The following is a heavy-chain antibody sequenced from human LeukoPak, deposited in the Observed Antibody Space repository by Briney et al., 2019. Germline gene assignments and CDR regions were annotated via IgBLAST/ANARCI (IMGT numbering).Heavy chain of an antibody. CDR1: GGSINTYY. Sequence: SDTLSLTCTVSGGSINTYYWSWLRQPPGKGGEGIGYRSHSGSTNYNPSLKRRVTMSVDTSKNQFSLKLSSVTAADTAVYYCARVSTHSGYDFFDYWGQGSLVTVSS. CDR2: RSHSGST. J-gene: IGHJ4*02. D-gene: IGHD5-12*01. CDR3: ARVSTHSGYDFFDY. V-gene: IGHV4-59*07.